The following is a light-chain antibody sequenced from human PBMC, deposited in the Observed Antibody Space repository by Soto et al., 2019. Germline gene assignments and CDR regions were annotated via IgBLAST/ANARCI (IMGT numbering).Light chain of an antibody. CDR1: QSVSRY. V-gene: IGKV3-11*01. J-gene: IGKJ4*01. CDR3: QQRSNWPLT. Sequence: EIVLTQSPDTVSLPPGESATLSCRASQSVSRYLAWYQQKPGQTPRLLIYDASNRAAGIPARFSGSGSGTDFTLTISSLEPEDFAVYYCQQRSNWPLTFGGGTKVDIK. CDR2: DAS.